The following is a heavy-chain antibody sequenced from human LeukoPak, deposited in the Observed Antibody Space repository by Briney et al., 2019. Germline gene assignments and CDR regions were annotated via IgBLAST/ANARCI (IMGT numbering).Heavy chain of an antibody. CDR2: IKQDGTEK. D-gene: IGHD3-10*01. J-gene: IGHJ4*02. Sequence: GGSLRLSCAASGFTFSSFWMSWVRQAPGKGLEWVANIKQDGTEKYYVDSVKGRFTISRDNAQNSLYLQMNSLRAEDTAVYYCARPHFGSVNYWGQGTLVTVSS. CDR3: ARPHFGSVNY. CDR1: GFTFSSFW. V-gene: IGHV3-7*01.